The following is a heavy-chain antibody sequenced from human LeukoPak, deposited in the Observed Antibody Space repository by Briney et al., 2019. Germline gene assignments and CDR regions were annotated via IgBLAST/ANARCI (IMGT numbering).Heavy chain of an antibody. CDR1: GGSISSYY. J-gene: IGHJ5*02. V-gene: IGHV4-59*01. CDR3: ASRGPYYDSSGPGWFDP. Sequence: PSETLSLTCTVSGGSISSYYWSWIRQPPGKGLEWIGYIYYSGSTNHNPSLKSRVTISVDTSKNQFSLKLSSVTAADTAVYYCASRGPYYDSSGPGWFDPWGQGTLVTVSS. D-gene: IGHD3-22*01. CDR2: IYYSGST.